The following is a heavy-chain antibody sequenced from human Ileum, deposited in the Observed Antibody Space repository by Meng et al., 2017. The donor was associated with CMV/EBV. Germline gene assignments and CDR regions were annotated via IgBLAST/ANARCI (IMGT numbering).Heavy chain of an antibody. CDR1: DGSISYYY. D-gene: IGHD6-19*01. J-gene: IGHJ4*02. CDR3: ARAEADTGNFEY. V-gene: IGHV4-4*07. CDR2: ISSSGSI. Sequence: GQPQGAGPGLVKPSETLSLTCTVTDGSISYYYWSWIRQSADKGLEWIGRISSSGSINYNPSLESRLTLSVDTSKKQLSLKLSSVTAADTAVYYCARAEADTGNFEYWGQGTLVTVSS.